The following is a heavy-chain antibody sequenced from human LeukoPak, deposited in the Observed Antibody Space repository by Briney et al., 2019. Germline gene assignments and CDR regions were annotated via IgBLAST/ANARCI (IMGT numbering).Heavy chain of an antibody. CDR1: GGSFSGYY. D-gene: IGHD3-22*01. CDR3: ARARNNYDISTFSALDY. Sequence: SETLSLTCAVYGGSFSGYYWSWIRQPPGKGLEWIGEINHSGSPNYNPSLKSRVTISIDTSKNQFSLKLSPVTAADTAVYYCARARNNYDISTFSALDYWGQGTLVTVSS. J-gene: IGHJ4*02. V-gene: IGHV4-34*01. CDR2: INHSGSP.